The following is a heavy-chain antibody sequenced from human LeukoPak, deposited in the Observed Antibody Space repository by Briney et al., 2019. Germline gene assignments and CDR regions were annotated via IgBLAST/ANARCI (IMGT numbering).Heavy chain of an antibody. CDR3: AREDSRIYAFDI. CDR1: GGTFSSYA. J-gene: IGHJ3*02. D-gene: IGHD6-13*01. Sequence: RASVKVSCKASGGTFSSYAISWVRQAPGQGLEWMGRIIPILGIANYAQKFQGRVTITADKSTSTAYMELRSLRSDDTAVYYCAREDSRIYAFDIWGQGTMVTVSS. CDR2: IIPILGIA. V-gene: IGHV1-69*04.